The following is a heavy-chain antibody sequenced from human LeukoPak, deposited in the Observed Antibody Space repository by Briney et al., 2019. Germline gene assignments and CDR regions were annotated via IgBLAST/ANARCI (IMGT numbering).Heavy chain of an antibody. CDR2: IIPIFGTT. CDR1: GGTFSSYA. J-gene: IGHJ4*02. CDR3: ARDDPYPNIVPDY. V-gene: IGHV1-69*13. D-gene: IGHD2/OR15-2a*01. Sequence: SVKVSCKASGGTFSSYAINWVRQAPGQGLEWMGGIIPIFGTTNYAQKFQGRVTITADESTSTAYMELRSLRSDDTAVYYCARDDPYPNIVPDYWGQGTLVTVSS.